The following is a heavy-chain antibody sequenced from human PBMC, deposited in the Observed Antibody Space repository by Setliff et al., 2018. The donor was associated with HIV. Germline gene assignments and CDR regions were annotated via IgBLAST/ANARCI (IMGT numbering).Heavy chain of an antibody. D-gene: IGHD2-2*02. CDR3: AKEQEIGSYLDP. V-gene: IGHV1-69*10. CDR2: INPMLGIA. Sequence: ASVKVSCKASGYTFTGYYMHWVRQAPGQGLEWMGWINPMLGIANHVHKFQGRVTITADKSTRTAYLELSSLRSDDSAVYFCAKEQEIGSYLDPWGQGTLVT. J-gene: IGHJ5*02. CDR1: GYTFTGYY.